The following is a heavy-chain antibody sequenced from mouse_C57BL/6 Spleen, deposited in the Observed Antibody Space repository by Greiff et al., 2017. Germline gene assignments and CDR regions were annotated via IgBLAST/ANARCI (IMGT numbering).Heavy chain of an antibody. CDR2: IRSKSNNYAT. D-gene: IGHD2-3*01. V-gene: IGHV10-1*01. CDR1: GFSFNTYA. CDR3: VRDDGYYEGLAWFAY. Sequence: EVQGVESGGGLVQPKGSLKLSCAASGFSFNTYAMNWVRQAPGKGLEWVARIRSKSNNYATYYADSVKDRFTISRDDSESMLYLQMNNLKTEDTAMYYCVRDDGYYEGLAWFAYWGQGTLVTVSA. J-gene: IGHJ3*01.